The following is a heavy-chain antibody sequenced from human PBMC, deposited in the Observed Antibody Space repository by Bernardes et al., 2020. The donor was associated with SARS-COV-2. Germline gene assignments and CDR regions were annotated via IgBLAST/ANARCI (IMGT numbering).Heavy chain of an antibody. CDR2: INEHGTIT. Sequence: GGSLRLSCSASEFTFSIFWMHWVRQVPGKWLAWVSRINEHGTITNYADSVKGRFTISRDNAKNTLFLQMSSLRAEDTAVYYCARDVAGREDFGGQGTLVTVSS. CDR1: EFTFSIFW. V-gene: IGHV3-74*01. D-gene: IGHD1-26*01. J-gene: IGHJ4*02. CDR3: ARDVAGREDF.